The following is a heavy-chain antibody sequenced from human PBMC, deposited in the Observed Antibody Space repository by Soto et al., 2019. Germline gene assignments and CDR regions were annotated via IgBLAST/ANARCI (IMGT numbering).Heavy chain of an antibody. V-gene: IGHV4-31*03. CDR1: GVTVSSGAYY. J-gene: IGHJ4*02. CDR3: ARYRFSGSRWSKFDY. D-gene: IGHD6-13*01. Sequence: SETLSLTCTVSGVTVSSGAYYWSWIRQHPGKGLEWIGNIYYTGSTYYSPSLKSRVVISLDTSKNQFSLRLSSVTAADTAVYFCARYRFSGSRWSKFDYWGPGTLVTVSS. CDR2: IYYTGST.